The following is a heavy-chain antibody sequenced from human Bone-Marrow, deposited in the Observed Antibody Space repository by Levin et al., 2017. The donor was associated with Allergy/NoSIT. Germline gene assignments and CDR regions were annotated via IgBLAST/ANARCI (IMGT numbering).Heavy chain of an antibody. J-gene: IGHJ6*02. CDR2: ISYDGSNK. CDR1: GFTFNNYA. CDR3: ARGGGTLGYCTTTSCSRYSYYGMDV. Sequence: LSLTCAASGFTFNNYAMHWVRQAPGKGLEWVAFISYDGSNKYYADSVKGRFTISRDNSKNTLYLQMNSLRAEDTAVFYCARGGGTLGYCTTTSCSRYSYYGMDVWGQGTTVTLSS. D-gene: IGHD2-2*01. V-gene: IGHV3-30-3*01.